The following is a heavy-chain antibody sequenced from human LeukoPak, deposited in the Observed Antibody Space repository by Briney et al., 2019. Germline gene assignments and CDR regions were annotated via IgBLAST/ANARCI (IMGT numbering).Heavy chain of an antibody. CDR2: ISYDGSNK. J-gene: IGHJ5*02. CDR1: GFTFSDSA. D-gene: IGHD3-10*01. Sequence: PGGSLRLSCAASGFTFSDSAIHWVRQASGKGLEWVAVISYDGSNKYYADSVKGRFTISRDNSKNTLYLQMNSLRAEDTAVYYCGGSGSYYSRLWFDPWGQGTLVTVSS. V-gene: IGHV3-30*04. CDR3: GGSGSYYSRLWFDP.